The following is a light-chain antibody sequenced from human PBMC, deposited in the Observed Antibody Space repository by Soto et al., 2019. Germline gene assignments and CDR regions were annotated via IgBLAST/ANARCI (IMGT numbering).Light chain of an antibody. V-gene: IGLV1-44*01. CDR1: RSNIGSNT. J-gene: IGLJ1*01. Sequence: VLTQPPSTSGTPGQRVTIPCSGSRSNIGSNTVTWYQQLPGTAPKLLIYSNNQRPSGVPDRFSGSKSGTSASLAISGLQSEDEADYYCAAWDDSLNGSYVFGTGTKVTVL. CDR2: SNN. CDR3: AAWDDSLNGSYV.